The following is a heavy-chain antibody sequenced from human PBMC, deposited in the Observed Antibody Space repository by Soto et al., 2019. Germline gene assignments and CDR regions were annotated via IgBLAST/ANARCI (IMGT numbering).Heavy chain of an antibody. V-gene: IGHV3-48*03. J-gene: IGHJ3*02. Sequence: VGSLRLSCVGSGFDFRSYEMNWVRQAPGKGLEWVSNIRANDESIYYADSVKGRVSVSRDNAKNSLFLEMNSLRVDDTAVYYCARETLRDAIDIWGQGTMVTVSS. CDR1: GFDFRSYE. CDR3: ARETLRDAIDI. CDR2: IRANDESI.